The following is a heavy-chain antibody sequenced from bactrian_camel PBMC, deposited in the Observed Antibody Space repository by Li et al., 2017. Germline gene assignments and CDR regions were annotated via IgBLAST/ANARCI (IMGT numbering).Heavy chain of an antibody. CDR2: IYSDESST. Sequence: HVQLVESGGGLVQPGGSLRLSCAASGFAFTTYWLYWVRLAPGKGLEWVSGIYSDESSTGYEDSVKGRFTISRDNAKNTLYLQMNSLKPEDTAVYYCATDGGARTVRPRGSVFRSYEFFFWGQGTQVTVS. V-gene: IGHV3S6*01. CDR1: GFAFTTYW. J-gene: IGHJ4*01. D-gene: IGHD6*01. CDR3: ATDGGARTVRPRGSVFRSYEFFF.